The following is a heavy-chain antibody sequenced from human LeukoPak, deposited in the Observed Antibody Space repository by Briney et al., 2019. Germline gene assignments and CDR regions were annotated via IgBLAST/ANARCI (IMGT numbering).Heavy chain of an antibody. Sequence: GGSLRLPCAASGFTFSSYGMSWVRQAPGKGLEWVSAISGSGGSTYYADSVKGRFTISRDNSKNTLYLQMNSLRAEDTAVYYCAKAHEMGIAVAGPTPFVDYWGQGTLVTVSS. J-gene: IGHJ4*02. CDR2: ISGSGGST. V-gene: IGHV3-23*01. CDR3: AKAHEMGIAVAGPTPFVDY. D-gene: IGHD6-19*01. CDR1: GFTFSSYG.